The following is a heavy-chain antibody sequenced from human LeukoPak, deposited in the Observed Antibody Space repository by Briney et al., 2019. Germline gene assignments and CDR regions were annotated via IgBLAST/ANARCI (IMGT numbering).Heavy chain of an antibody. CDR2: ISSSTSYT. CDR3: AREKVVATYFDY. Sequence: GGSLRLSCAASGFTFSDYYMSWIRQAPGKGLEWGSYISSSTSYTNYADSVKGRFTISRDNAKNSLYLQMNSLRAEDTAVYYCAREKVVATYFDYWGQGTLVTVSS. J-gene: IGHJ4*02. V-gene: IGHV3-11*06. D-gene: IGHD2-15*01. CDR1: GFTFSDYY.